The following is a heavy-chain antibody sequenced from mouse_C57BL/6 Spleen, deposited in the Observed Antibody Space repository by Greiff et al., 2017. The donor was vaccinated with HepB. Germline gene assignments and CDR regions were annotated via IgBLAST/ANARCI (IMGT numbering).Heavy chain of an antibody. CDR3: TTGPYYFDY. V-gene: IGHV14-4*01. CDR2: IDPENGDT. Sequence: EVQLQQSGAELVRPGASVKLSCTASGFNIKDDYMHWVKQRPEQGLEWIGWIDPENGDTEYASKFQGKATITADTSSNTAYLQLSSLTSEDTAVYYGTTGPYYFDYWGQGTTLTVSS. J-gene: IGHJ2*01. CDR1: GFNIKDDY.